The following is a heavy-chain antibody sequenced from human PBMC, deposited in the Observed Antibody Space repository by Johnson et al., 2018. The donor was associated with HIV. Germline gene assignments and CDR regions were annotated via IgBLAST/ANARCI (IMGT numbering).Heavy chain of an antibody. J-gene: IGHJ3*02. Sequence: QVQLVESGGGVVRPGGSLRLSCAASGFPFRSYGMDWVRQAPGKGLEWVAFIRYDGSDKYYVDSVKGRFTISRDNSKNSLYLQMNSLRAEDTAVYYCARWVMVRGREGFDMWGQGTMVTVSS. V-gene: IGHV3-30*02. CDR1: GFPFRSYG. CDR2: IRYDGSDK. D-gene: IGHD3-10*01. CDR3: ARWVMVRGREGFDM.